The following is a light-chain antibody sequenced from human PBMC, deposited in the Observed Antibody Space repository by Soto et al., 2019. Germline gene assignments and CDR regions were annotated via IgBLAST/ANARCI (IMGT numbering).Light chain of an antibody. Sequence: EIVMTQSPATLSVFPGERATLSCRASQTVSTNLAWYQQKPGQAPRLLIFGASARAAGVPARFSGRGSGTEFTLTISSLQSEDFAVYYCLPYNNWPPYSFGQGTRLEIK. V-gene: IGKV3-15*01. CDR3: LPYNNWPPYS. CDR1: QTVSTN. CDR2: GAS. J-gene: IGKJ2*01.